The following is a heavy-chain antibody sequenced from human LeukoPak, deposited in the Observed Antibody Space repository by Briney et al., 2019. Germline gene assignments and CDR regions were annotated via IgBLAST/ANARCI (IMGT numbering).Heavy chain of an antibody. CDR1: GGSISSYF. J-gene: IGHJ4*02. CDR2: IYGGGSTTYNPSP. D-gene: IGHD3-16*01. CDR3: ARDLGWGSPVAY. V-gene: IGHV4-4*07. Sequence: SETLSLTCIVSGGSISSYFWNWIRQPAGKGLEWIGKIYGGGSTTYNPSPNYNPSLKSRVTMSMDTSNNEFSLSLTSLTAADTAVYYCARDLGWGSPVAYWGQGILVTVSS.